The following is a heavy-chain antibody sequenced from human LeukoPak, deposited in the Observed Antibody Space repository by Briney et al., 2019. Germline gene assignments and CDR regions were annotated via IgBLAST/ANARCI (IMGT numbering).Heavy chain of an antibody. J-gene: IGHJ4*02. D-gene: IGHD2-21*02. CDR2: ISSSSSYI. V-gene: IGHV3-21*01. CDR3: ARDREAYCGGDCSSDY. CDR1: GFTFSSYS. Sequence: GGSLRLSCAASGFTFSSYSMNWVRQAPGKGLECVSSISSSSSYIYYADSVKGRFTISRDNAKNSLYLQMNSLRAEDTAVYYCARDREAYCGGDCSSDYWGQGTLVTVSS.